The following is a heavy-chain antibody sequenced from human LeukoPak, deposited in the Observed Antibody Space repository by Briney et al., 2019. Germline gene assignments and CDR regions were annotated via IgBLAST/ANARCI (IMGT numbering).Heavy chain of an antibody. D-gene: IGHD2-15*01. CDR1: AFTFSNYA. CDR2: IRDNGGST. Sequence: PGGSLRLSCAASAFTFSNYAMNWVRQAPGKGLEWVSAIRDNGGSTYYADSVKGRFTISRDNSKNTLYLQMRSLRAEDTAVYYCAKASAQLGYCSGGSCYSGIDPWGQGTLVTVSS. CDR3: AKASAQLGYCSGGSCYSGIDP. J-gene: IGHJ5*02. V-gene: IGHV3-23*01.